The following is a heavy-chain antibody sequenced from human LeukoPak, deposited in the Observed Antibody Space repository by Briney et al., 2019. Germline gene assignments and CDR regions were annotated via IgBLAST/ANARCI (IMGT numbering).Heavy chain of an antibody. J-gene: IGHJ5*02. V-gene: IGHV3-15*01. CDR2: IKSKTDGGTT. Sequence: PGGSLRLSCAASGFTFSNAWMSWVRQAPGKGLEWVGRIKSKTDGGTTDYAAPVKGRFTISRDDSKNTLYLQMNSLKTEDTAVYYCTTPYYYDSRGSSWGQGTLVTVSS. D-gene: IGHD3-22*01. CDR1: GFTFSNAW. CDR3: TTPYYYDSRGSS.